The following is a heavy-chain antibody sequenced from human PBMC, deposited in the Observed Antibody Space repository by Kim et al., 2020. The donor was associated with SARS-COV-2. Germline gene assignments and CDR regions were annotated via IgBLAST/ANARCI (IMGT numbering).Heavy chain of an antibody. CDR3: AKVRIVATIFDAFDI. Sequence: DSVKGRFTISRDNSKNTLYLQMNSLRAEDTAVYYCAKVRIVATIFDAFDIWGQGTMVTVSS. V-gene: IGHV3-23*01. J-gene: IGHJ3*02. D-gene: IGHD5-12*01.